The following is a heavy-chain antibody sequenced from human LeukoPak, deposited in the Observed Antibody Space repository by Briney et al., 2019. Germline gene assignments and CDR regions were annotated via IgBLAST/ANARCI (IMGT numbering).Heavy chain of an antibody. CDR3: ARRKYYATGSWFDP. D-gene: IGHD3-10*01. CDR2: IHYGGTT. Sequence: SETLSLTCTVSGGSISSNNDYWGWIRQSPGKGLESIGNIHYGGTTYYNPSLKSRVTISVDTWKNQFSLKLTSVTAADTAIYYRARRKYYATGSWFDPWGQGSRVTVSS. V-gene: IGHV4-39*01. CDR1: GGSISSNNDY. J-gene: IGHJ5*02.